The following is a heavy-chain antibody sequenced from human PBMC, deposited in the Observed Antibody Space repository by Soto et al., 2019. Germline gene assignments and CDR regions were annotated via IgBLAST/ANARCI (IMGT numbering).Heavy chain of an antibody. V-gene: IGHV1-46*01. CDR2: IDPSGGST. Sequence: SVKVSCKASGYTFTSYYMHWVRQAPGQGLEWMGIIDPSGGSTSYAQKFQGRVTMTRDTSTSTVYMELSSLRSEDTAVYYCAREARQQLVPGYYFDYWGQGTLVTVSS. J-gene: IGHJ4*02. D-gene: IGHD6-13*01. CDR3: AREARQQLVPGYYFDY. CDR1: GYTFTSYY.